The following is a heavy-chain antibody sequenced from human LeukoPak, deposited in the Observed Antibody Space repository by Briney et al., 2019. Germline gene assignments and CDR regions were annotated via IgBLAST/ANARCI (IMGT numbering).Heavy chain of an antibody. V-gene: IGHV1-18*01. CDR1: GYTFTSYG. CDR2: ISAYNGNT. Sequence: GASVKVSCKASGYTFTSYGISWVRQAPGQGLEWMGWISAYNGNTNYAQKLQGRVTMTTDTSTSTAYMELRSPRSDDTAVYYCARGDCSSTSCYESYWGQGTLVTVSS. J-gene: IGHJ4*02. D-gene: IGHD2-2*01. CDR3: ARGDCSSTSCYESY.